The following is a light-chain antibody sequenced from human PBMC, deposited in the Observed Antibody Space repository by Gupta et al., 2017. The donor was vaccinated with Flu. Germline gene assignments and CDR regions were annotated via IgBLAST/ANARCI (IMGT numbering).Light chain of an antibody. J-gene: IGKJ2*01. V-gene: IGKV3-15*01. CDR1: QSVSIN. CDR2: GAS. CDR3: QQYNSWPPPFT. Sequence: RVTLSCRASQSVSINLAWYQQKLGQAPRLLIYGASTRATGIPARFSGSGSGTEFTLTISSLQSEDFAVYYCQQYNSWPPPFTFGQGTKLDIK.